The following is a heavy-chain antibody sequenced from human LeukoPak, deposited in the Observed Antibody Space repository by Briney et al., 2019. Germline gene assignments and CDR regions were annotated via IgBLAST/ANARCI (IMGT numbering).Heavy chain of an antibody. CDR1: SGSVSSGGHY. CDR3: ARGFSGWYSYYFDY. D-gene: IGHD6-19*01. Sequence: PSQTLSLTCTVSSGSVSSGGHYWSWIRQHPGKGLEWIGYIYYPGSTYYNPSLKNRVTISVDRSKNHFSLRLSSVTAADTAVYYCARGFSGWYSYYFDYWGQGTLVTVSS. J-gene: IGHJ4*02. V-gene: IGHV4-31*03. CDR2: IYYPGST.